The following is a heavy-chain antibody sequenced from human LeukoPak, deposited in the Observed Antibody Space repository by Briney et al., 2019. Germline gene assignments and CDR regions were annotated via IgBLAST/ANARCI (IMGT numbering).Heavy chain of an antibody. Sequence: ASVKVSCKASGYTFTSYYMHWVRQAPGQGLEWMGIINPSGGSTSYAQKFQGRVTMTRDTSTSTVYIELSSLRSEDTAVYYCASPGWIAAAGLGYWGQGTLVTVSS. CDR3: ASPGWIAAAGLGY. CDR2: INPSGGST. V-gene: IGHV1-46*01. J-gene: IGHJ1*01. CDR1: GYTFTSYY. D-gene: IGHD6-13*01.